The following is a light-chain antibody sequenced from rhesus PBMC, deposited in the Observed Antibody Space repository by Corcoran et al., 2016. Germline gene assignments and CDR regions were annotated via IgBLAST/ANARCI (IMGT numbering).Light chain of an antibody. CDR1: SSDIGGYNR. CDR2: EVS. Sequence: QAAPTQSTSVSGSPGHSVTISCTGTSSDIGGYNRVSWYQQHPGKAPKLMIYEVSKRPSGVSDRFSGSKSGNTASLTISGLQAEDEADYYCSSSASSSTDIFGAGTRLTVL. CDR3: SSSASSSTDI. J-gene: IGLJ1*01. V-gene: IGLV2-13*03.